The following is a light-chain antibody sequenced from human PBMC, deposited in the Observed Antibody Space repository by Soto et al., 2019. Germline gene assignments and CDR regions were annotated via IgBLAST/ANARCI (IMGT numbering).Light chain of an antibody. CDR2: DAS. V-gene: IGKV3-11*01. CDR1: LSISGY. J-gene: IGKJ4*01. CDR3: QQRASWPLT. Sequence: EIVLTQSPATLSLSPGERATLSCRASLSISGYLAWYQHRPGRAPRLLIYDASNRATGIPDRFSGRGSGTDFTLTISSLEPEDFAVYYCQQRASWPLTFGGGTALE.